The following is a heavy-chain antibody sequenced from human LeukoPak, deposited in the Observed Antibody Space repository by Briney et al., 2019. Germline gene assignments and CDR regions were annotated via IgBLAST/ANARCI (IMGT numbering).Heavy chain of an antibody. J-gene: IGHJ4*02. CDR2: INRGGNA. V-gene: IGHV4-34*01. Sequence: PSETLSLTCAVYGGSFSGYYWSWIRQPPGKGLEWIGEINRGGNANCAPSLKSRVTISVDPSKNQFSLKLKSVTAADTAVYFCARGFSLNYYDSTGFYFDYWGRGTPVTVPS. D-gene: IGHD3-22*01. CDR3: ARGFSLNYYDSTGFYFDY. CDR1: GGSFSGYY.